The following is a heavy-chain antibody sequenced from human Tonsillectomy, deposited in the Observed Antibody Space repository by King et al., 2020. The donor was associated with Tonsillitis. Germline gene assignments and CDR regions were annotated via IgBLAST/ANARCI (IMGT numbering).Heavy chain of an antibody. J-gene: IGHJ6*02. Sequence: VQLVESGAEVKKPGASVKVSCKASGYTFTNYGISWVRQAPGQGLEWMGWISAYNGNTNYAQKLQGRGTMTTDTSTSTAYMGLRSLRSDDTAVYYCAGDREEPTSRYYYDSSGYHYYYYGMDVWGQGTTVTVSS. CDR1: GYTFTNYG. CDR2: ISAYNGNT. CDR3: AGDREEPTSRYYYDSSGYHYYYYGMDV. D-gene: IGHD3-22*01. V-gene: IGHV1-18*01.